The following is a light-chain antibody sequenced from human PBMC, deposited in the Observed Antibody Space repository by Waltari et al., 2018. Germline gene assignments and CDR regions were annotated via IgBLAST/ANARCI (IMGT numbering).Light chain of an antibody. J-gene: IGKJ4*01. CDR2: DAS. Sequence: EIVLTQSQATLSLSPGERATLSCRASQNINTYLAWYQQKPGQAPRLLIYDASSMATGIPARFSGSGSGTDFTLTISSLEPEDFAVYYCQQRSNWPPPTFGGGTKVDI. CDR1: QNINTY. CDR3: QQRSNWPPPT. V-gene: IGKV3-11*01.